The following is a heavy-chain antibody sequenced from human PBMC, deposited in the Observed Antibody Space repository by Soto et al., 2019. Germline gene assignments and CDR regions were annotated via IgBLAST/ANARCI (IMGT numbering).Heavy chain of an antibody. CDR2: VKSDEGYT. CDR3: ARAGASLF. CDR1: GFTFSSYW. V-gene: IGHV3-74*01. Sequence: EVQLVESGGGLVQPGGSLRLSCAASGFTFSSYWMHWVRQAPGKGLVWVARVKSDEGYTAYADSVKGRFSISRDNANNMLYLQMNRLRVEDPAVYYCARAGASLFWGQGTPVTVSS. J-gene: IGHJ4*02.